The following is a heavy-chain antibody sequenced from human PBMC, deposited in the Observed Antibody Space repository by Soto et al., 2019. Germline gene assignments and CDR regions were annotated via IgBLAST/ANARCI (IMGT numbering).Heavy chain of an antibody. V-gene: IGHV4-34*01. CDR1: GGSFSGYY. D-gene: IGHD2-15*01. Sequence: SETLSLTCAVYGGSFSGYYWSWVRQHTGKGVEWIGEMNHSGSTNYNPSLKSRVTISVDTSKNQFSLKLSSVTAADTAVYYCARGPSKGYCSGGSCYSIRLIAFDIWGQGTMVTVSS. J-gene: IGHJ3*02. CDR3: ARGPSKGYCSGGSCYSIRLIAFDI. CDR2: MNHSGST.